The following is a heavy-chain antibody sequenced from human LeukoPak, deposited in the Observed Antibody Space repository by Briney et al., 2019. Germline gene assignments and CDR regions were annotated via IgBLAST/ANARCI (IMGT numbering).Heavy chain of an antibody. D-gene: IGHD3-3*01. CDR3: AKVMDFGVVIHGFDY. V-gene: IGHV3-23*01. J-gene: IGHJ4*02. CDR1: GFTFSSYA. CDR2: ISGSGGST. Sequence: PGGSLRLSCAASGFTFSSYAMTWVRQAPGKGLEWVSTISGSGGSTYYADSVKGRFTISRDNSKNTLYLQMNSLRAEDTAVYYCAKVMDFGVVIHGFDYWGQGTLVTVSS.